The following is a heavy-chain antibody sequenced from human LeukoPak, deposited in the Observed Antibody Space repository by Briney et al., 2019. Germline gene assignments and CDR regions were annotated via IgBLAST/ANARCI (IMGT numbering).Heavy chain of an antibody. CDR2: IWYDGSNK. D-gene: IGHD3-16*01. CDR3: ARERGGGDFRPYFDY. V-gene: IGHV3-33*01. Sequence: GGSLRLSCAASGFTFSSYGMHWVRQAPGKGLEWVAVIWYDGSNKYYADSAKGRFTISRDNSKNTLYLQMNSLRAEDTAVYYCARERGGGDFRPYFDYWGQGTLVTVSS. CDR1: GFTFSSYG. J-gene: IGHJ4*02.